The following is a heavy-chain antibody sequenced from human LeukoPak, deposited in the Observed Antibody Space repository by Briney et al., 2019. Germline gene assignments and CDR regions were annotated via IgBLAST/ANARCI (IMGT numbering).Heavy chain of an antibody. CDR3: AKDDAWGRYKD. Sequence: GGSLRLSCTASGFTFITYWMSWVRQAPGKGLEWVSGISPSGGITYYTDSVKGRFTISRDNSKNTVSLQMNSLRGEDTAVYYCAKDDAWGRYKDWGQGTLVTVSS. J-gene: IGHJ1*01. V-gene: IGHV3-23*01. CDR2: ISPSGGIT. D-gene: IGHD3-16*01. CDR1: GFTFITYW.